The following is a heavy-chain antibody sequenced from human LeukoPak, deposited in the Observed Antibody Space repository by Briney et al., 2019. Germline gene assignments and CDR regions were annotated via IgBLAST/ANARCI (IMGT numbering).Heavy chain of an antibody. V-gene: IGHV1-69*05. J-gene: IGHJ1*01. CDR3: ASPGVTGTTLIFQH. CDR1: GGTFSSYA. Sequence: SVKVSCKASGGTFSSYAISWVRQAPGQGLEWMGGVIPIFGTANYAQKFQGRVTITTDESTSTAYMELSSLRSEDTAVYYCASPGVTGTTLIFQHWGQGTLVTVSS. D-gene: IGHD1-7*01. CDR2: VIPIFGTA.